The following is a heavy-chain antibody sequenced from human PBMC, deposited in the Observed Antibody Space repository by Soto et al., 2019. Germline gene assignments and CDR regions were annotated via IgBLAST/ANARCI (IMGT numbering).Heavy chain of an antibody. CDR2: ISGSSDNI. CDR3: VREELNCGGDCFVY. CDR1: GFTFSDYF. V-gene: IGHV3-11*06. Sequence: PGGSLRLSCAASGFTFSDYFMSWIRQAPGKGLEWVSFISGSSDNIKYADSVKGRFTISRDNAKNSLYLQMNSLRAEDTAVYYCVREELNCGGDCFVYWGQGTPVTVSS. J-gene: IGHJ4*02. D-gene: IGHD2-21*01.